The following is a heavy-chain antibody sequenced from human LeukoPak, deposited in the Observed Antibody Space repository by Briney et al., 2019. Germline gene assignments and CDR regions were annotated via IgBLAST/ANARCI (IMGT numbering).Heavy chain of an antibody. CDR1: GFTFNNYN. CDR2: ISSGSTTI. V-gene: IGHV3-48*01. D-gene: IGHD1-26*01. CDR3: AKERDRATCTFDY. J-gene: IGHJ4*02. Sequence: GGSLRLSCAASGFTFNNYNINWVREAPGKGLEWVSYISSGSTTIYYADSVKGRFTISRDNSKNTLYLQMNSLRAEDTAVYYCAKERDRATCTFDYWGQGTLVTVSS.